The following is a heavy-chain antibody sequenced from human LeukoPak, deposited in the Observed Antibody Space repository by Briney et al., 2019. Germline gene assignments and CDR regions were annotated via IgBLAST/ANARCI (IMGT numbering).Heavy chain of an antibody. CDR3: ARGKNYYDSSGYDY. J-gene: IGHJ4*02. CDR1: VGSISSYY. Sequence: SETLSLTRTVSVGSISSYYWSWIRQPPGKGLEWIGYIYYSGSTNYNPSLKSRVTISVDTSKNQFSLKLSSVTAADTAVYYCARGKNYYDSSGYDYWGQGTLVTVSS. CDR2: IYYSGST. D-gene: IGHD3-22*01. V-gene: IGHV4-59*01.